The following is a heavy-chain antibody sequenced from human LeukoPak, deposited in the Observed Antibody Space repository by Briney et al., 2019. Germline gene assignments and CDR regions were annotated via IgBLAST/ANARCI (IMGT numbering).Heavy chain of an antibody. Sequence: GGSLRLSCAASGFTFSGYAMHWVRHALGKGLEYVSGISSNGGSTYYANSVKGRFTISRDNSKNTLYLQMGSLRAEDMAVYYCARAPGTNWFDPWGQGTLVTVSS. J-gene: IGHJ5*02. V-gene: IGHV3-64*01. CDR1: GFTFSGYA. CDR3: ARAPGTNWFDP. CDR2: ISSNGGST.